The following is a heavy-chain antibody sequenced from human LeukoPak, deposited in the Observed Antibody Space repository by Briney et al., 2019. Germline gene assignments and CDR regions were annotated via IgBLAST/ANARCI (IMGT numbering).Heavy chain of an antibody. CDR2: IKSKVDGGTT. CDR1: GFTVSNNY. V-gene: IGHV3-15*01. D-gene: IGHD6-19*01. CDR3: TRDREVAGPDS. Sequence: PGGSLRLSCAASGFTVSNNYMSWVRQAPGKGLEWVGRIKSKVDGGTTDYAAAVEGRFTISRDDSENTLSLQMSSLKTDDTAVYYCTRDREVAGPDSWGQGTLVTVSS. J-gene: IGHJ4*02.